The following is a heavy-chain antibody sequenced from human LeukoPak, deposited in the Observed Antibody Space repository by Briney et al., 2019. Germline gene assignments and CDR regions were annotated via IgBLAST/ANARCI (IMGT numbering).Heavy chain of an antibody. D-gene: IGHD7-27*01. CDR2: IYTSGST. CDR3: ARGYNWGSPTRNFYYLDV. Sequence: SETLSFTCTVSGGSISSYYWSWIRQPAGKGLEWIGRIYTSGSTNYNPSLKSRVTMSVDTSKNQFSLKLRSVTAADTAVYYCARGYNWGSPTRNFYYLDVWGKGTTVTVSS. J-gene: IGHJ6*03. CDR1: GGSISSYY. V-gene: IGHV4-4*07.